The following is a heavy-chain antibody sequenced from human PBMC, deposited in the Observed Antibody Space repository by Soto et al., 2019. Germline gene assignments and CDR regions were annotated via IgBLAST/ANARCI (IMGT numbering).Heavy chain of an antibody. D-gene: IGHD7-27*01. V-gene: IGHV1-8*01. J-gene: IGHJ4*02. CDR2: MNPNSGNT. Sequence: QVQLVQSGAEVKKPGASVKVSCKAAGYTFTSYDINWVRQATGQGLEWMGWMNPNSGNTGYAQKFQGRVPMTRATSISPAYLELSSLRSEATAVYYCARGPRNWGVDYWGQGTLVTVSS. CDR3: ARGPRNWGVDY. CDR1: GYTFTSYD.